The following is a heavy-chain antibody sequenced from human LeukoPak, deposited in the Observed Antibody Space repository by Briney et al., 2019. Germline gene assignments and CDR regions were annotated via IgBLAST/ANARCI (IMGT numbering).Heavy chain of an antibody. CDR1: GFTFSSYG. CDR2: ISDGGDNT. CDR3: ARTHDAFDI. D-gene: IGHD1-14*01. Sequence: GGSLRLSCVASGFTFSSYGMSWVRQAPGKGLEWVSSISDGGDNTNYADSVKGRFTISRDNSKNSLYLQMNGLRAEDTAVYYCARTHDAFDIWGQGTMVTVSS. J-gene: IGHJ3*02. V-gene: IGHV3-23*01.